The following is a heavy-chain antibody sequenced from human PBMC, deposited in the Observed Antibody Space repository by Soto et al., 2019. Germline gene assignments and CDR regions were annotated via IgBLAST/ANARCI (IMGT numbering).Heavy chain of an antibody. Sequence: SETLSLTCTVSGGSISNYYWTWIWQPPGKGLEWIGYIDYSGSTNRNPSVKSRVTISLDTSTNQFSLKMTSVTAADTAVYYCARGGRYYYSGMDVWGQGTTVTVSS. CDR2: IDYSGST. CDR3: ARGGRYYYSGMDV. D-gene: IGHD1-26*01. J-gene: IGHJ6*02. V-gene: IGHV4-59*01. CDR1: GGSISNYY.